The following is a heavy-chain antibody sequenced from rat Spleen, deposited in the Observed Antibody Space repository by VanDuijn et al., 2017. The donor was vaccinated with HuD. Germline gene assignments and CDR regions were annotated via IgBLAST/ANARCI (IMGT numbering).Heavy chain of an antibody. CDR1: GFTFSDYG. CDR3: ARHWGY. J-gene: IGHJ2*01. V-gene: IGHV5-29*01. D-gene: IGHD4-6*01. CDR2: ISYDGGRN. Sequence: EVQLVESGGGLVQPGRSLKLSCAASGFTFSDYGVAWVRQAPTTGLAWVATISYDGGRNFYRDSVKGRFTISRDNAKSSLYPQMDSLRSEDTATYYCARHWGYWGQGVMVTVSS.